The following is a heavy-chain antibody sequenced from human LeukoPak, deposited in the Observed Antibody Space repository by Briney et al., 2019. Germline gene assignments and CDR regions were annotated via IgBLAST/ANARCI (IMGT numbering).Heavy chain of an antibody. CDR3: ARDFKVRYSYGKYGMDV. CDR2: MWYDGSNK. D-gene: IGHD5-18*01. CDR1: GFTFSSYG. V-gene: IGHV3-33*01. Sequence: VGSLRLSCAASGFTFSSYGMHWVRQAPGKGLGRVAVMWYDGSNKYYADSVKGRFTISRDNSKNTLYLKRNTLRAEDTAVYYCARDFKVRYSYGKYGMDVWGQGTTVTVSS. J-gene: IGHJ6*02.